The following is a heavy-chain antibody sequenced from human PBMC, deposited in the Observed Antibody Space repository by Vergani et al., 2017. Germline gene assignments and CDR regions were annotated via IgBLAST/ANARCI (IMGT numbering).Heavy chain of an antibody. CDR1: GYTFTSYG. Sequence: QVQLVQSGVEVKKPGASVKVSCKASGYTFTSYGISWVRQAPGQGLEWMGWTNTYNGNTNYAQKVQGRVTMTTDTSTRTAYMELRSLRSDDTAVYYCARDLRMTPFYGLDVWSQGTTVTVSS. V-gene: IGHV1-18*01. D-gene: IGHD2-8*01. J-gene: IGHJ6*02. CDR3: ARDLRMTPFYGLDV. CDR2: TNTYNGNT.